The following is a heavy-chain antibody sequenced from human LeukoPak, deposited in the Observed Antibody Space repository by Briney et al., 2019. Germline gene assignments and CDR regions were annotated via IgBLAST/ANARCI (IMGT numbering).Heavy chain of an antibody. CDR1: GYTFTSYG. CDR3: ARDWLRFLEWSGDLGVNWFDP. Sequence: ASVKVSCKASGYTFTSYGISWVRQAPGQGLEWMGWISAYNGNTNYAQKLQGRVTMTTDTSTSTAYMELRSLRSDDTAVYYCARDWLRFLEWSGDLGVNWFDPWGQGTLVTASS. D-gene: IGHD3-3*01. J-gene: IGHJ5*02. CDR2: ISAYNGNT. V-gene: IGHV1-18*01.